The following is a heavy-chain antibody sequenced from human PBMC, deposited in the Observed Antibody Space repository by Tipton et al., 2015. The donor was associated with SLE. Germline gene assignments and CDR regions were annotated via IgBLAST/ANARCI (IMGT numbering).Heavy chain of an antibody. V-gene: IGHV4-38-2*02. CDR1: AYSISSAYY. Sequence: TLSLTCTVSAYSISSAYYWGWIRQPPGKGLEWIGSIYDSGSTYYNPSLKSRVTISVDTSKNQFSLKLSSVTAADTAGYYCARESSSTSGDFWGQGTLVTVSS. CDR3: ARESSSTSGDF. CDR2: IYDSGST. D-gene: IGHD2-2*01. J-gene: IGHJ4*02.